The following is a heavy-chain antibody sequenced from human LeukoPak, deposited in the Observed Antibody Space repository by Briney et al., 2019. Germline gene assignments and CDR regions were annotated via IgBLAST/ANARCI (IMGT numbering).Heavy chain of an antibody. CDR1: GGSISSGGYS. V-gene: IGHV4-30-2*01. CDR2: IYHSGTT. J-gene: IGHJ6*02. Sequence: SETLSLTCAVSGGSISSGGYSWRWIRQPPGKGLEWIAYIYHSGTTYYNPSLKSRVTISVDRSKNQFSLKLSSVTAADTAVYYCARSMVTRPYGMDVRGQGTTVTVSS. CDR3: ARSMVTRPYGMDV. D-gene: IGHD4-17*01.